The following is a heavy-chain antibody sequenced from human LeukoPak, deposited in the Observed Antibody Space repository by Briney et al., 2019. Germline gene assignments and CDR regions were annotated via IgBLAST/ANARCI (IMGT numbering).Heavy chain of an antibody. J-gene: IGHJ4*02. Sequence: GGSLRLSCAASGFTFDDYGLSWVRQAPGKGLEWVSTINWNGGSTGYADSVKGRFTISRDNAKNSLYLQMNSLRAEDTAVYYCAKDSLYDILTGYYSPYYFDYWGQGTLVTVSS. D-gene: IGHD3-9*01. CDR3: AKDSLYDILTGYYSPYYFDY. CDR1: GFTFDDYG. CDR2: INWNGGST. V-gene: IGHV3-20*04.